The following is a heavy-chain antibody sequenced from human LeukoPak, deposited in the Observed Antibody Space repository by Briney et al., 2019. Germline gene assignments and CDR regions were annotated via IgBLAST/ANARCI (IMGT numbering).Heavy chain of an antibody. CDR2: INHSGST. V-gene: IGHV4-34*01. CDR3: ARGIRPSPHAFDI. CDR1: GGSFSGYY. Sequence: PSETLSLTCAVYGGSFSGYYWSWIRQPPGKGLGWIGEINHSGSTNYNPSLKSRVTISVDTSKNQFSLKLSSVTAADTAVYYCARGIRPSPHAFDIWGQGTMVTVSS. J-gene: IGHJ3*02. D-gene: IGHD3-3*02.